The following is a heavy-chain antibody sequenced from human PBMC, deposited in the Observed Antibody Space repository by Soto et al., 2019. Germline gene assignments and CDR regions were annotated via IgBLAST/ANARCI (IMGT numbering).Heavy chain of an antibody. CDR2: IIPICGTA. CDR3: ARGQYQWLVSRYYFDY. V-gene: IGHV1-69*13. D-gene: IGHD6-19*01. J-gene: IGHJ4*02. CDR1: GGTFSSNA. Sequence: SVEVSCKTSGGTFSSNAMSGVGQAAAEGLKWMGGIIPICGTANYAHKFHGRVTITADESPSTAYMALSSLRSEDTAVYYCARGQYQWLVSRYYFDYWGQGTLVTVSS.